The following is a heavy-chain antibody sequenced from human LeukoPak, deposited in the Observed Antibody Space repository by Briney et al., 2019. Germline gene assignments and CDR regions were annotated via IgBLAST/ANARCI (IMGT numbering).Heavy chain of an antibody. D-gene: IGHD3-10*01. V-gene: IGHV3-21*01. CDR1: GFTFSRFW. CDR3: AKTSGSGSYFPYYYYMDV. CDR2: ISSSSSPI. J-gene: IGHJ6*03. Sequence: GESLRLSCVVSGFTFSRFWMNWVRQAPGKGLEWVSSISSSSSPIYYADSVKGRFTISRDNAKNSLYLQMNSLRAEDTAVYYCAKTSGSGSYFPYYYYMDVWGKGTTVTVSS.